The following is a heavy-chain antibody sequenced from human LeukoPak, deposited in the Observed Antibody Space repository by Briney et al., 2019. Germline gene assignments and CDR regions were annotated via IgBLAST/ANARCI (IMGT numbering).Heavy chain of an antibody. CDR3: ARELVSYGDYGY. CDR1: GFKFSDHY. V-gene: IGHV3-72*01. J-gene: IGHJ4*02. Sequence: PGGSQRLSCAASGFKFSDHYIDWVRQAPGKGLEWVGRSRNKASSYTTEYAASVEGRFTISRDVSESSLYLQMNSLRAEDTAVYYCARELVSYGDYGYWGQGTLVTVSS. D-gene: IGHD4-17*01. CDR2: SRNKASSYTT.